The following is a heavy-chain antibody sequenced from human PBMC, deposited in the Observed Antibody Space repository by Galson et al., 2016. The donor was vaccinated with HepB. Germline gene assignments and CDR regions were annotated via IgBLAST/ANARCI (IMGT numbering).Heavy chain of an antibody. J-gene: IGHJ4*02. CDR3: VTGSATLTTY. CDR1: RFAFSSYW. V-gene: IGHV3-74*01. Sequence: SLRLSCAASRFAFSSYWMHWVRQVPGKGLVWVSRINSDGTTTTYADSVKGRFTLSRDNAQNTLYLHMTSLRGGDTAVYYCVTGSATLTTYWGQGTLVTVSS. CDR2: INSDGTTT. D-gene: IGHD1-26*01.